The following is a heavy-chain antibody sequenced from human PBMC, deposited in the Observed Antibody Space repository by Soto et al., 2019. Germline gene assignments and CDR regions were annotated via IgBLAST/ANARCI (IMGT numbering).Heavy chain of an antibody. CDR2: IGSGGDT. CDR1: GFTLSSYD. J-gene: IGHJ6*02. Sequence: EVQLVESGGGLVQPGGSLRLSCAASGFTLSSYDIHWVRQATGEGLAWVSGIGSGGDTHYADSVKGRFIISREDGKNSLYLQMNNLSVGDTAVYYCTRKTPPTGMEVWGQWATVTVSS. D-gene: IGHD3-9*01. CDR3: TRKTPPTGMEV. V-gene: IGHV3-13*01.